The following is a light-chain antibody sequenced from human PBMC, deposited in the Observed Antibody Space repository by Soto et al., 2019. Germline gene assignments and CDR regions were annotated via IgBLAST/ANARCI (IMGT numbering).Light chain of an antibody. J-gene: IGKJ1*01. CDR3: HQYNYWPPWT. V-gene: IGKV3-15*01. CDR1: QSVSSN. Sequence: EIVMTQSPATLSVSPGERATLSCRASQSVSSNLAWYQQKPAQAPRLLIYGASTRATGIPARFSGSGSGTDFTLTISSLQSEDFAVYYGHQYNYWPPWTFGQGTKVEIK. CDR2: GAS.